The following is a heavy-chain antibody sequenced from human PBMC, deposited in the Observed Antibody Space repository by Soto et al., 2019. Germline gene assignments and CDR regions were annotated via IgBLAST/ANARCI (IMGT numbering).Heavy chain of an antibody. D-gene: IGHD2-2*01. CDR2: IYPVGFP. J-gene: IGHJ4*02. Sequence: QVHLQESGPGLVKPSGTLSLTCGVSGASVSSSHWWTWVRQLPGKGLEWIGEIYPVGFPSYNPSPKRRVIMSMDQSRNQFSLKMSSVTAADAAVYYCARVRPPTSTRPAAALYYLDYWGQGSLVTGSS. CDR1: GASVSSSHW. V-gene: IGHV4-4*02. CDR3: ARVRPPTSTRPAAALYYLDY.